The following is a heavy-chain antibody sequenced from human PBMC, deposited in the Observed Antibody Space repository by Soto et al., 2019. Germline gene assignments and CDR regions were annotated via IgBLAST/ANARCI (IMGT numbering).Heavy chain of an antibody. V-gene: IGHV3-23*01. CDR2: ISGSGGST. CDR3: AKNVWGITIFGGMDV. Sequence: GGSLRLSCASSGFTFSSYAMILVRQAPGKGLEWVSAISGSGGSTYYADSVKGRFTISRDNSKNTLYLQMNSLRAEDTAVYYCAKNVWGITIFGGMDVWGQGTTVTVSS. CDR1: GFTFSSYA. J-gene: IGHJ6*02. D-gene: IGHD3-9*01.